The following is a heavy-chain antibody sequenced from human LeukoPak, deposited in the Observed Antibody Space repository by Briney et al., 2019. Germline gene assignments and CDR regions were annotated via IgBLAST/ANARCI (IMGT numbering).Heavy chain of an antibody. Sequence: PGGSLRLSCTVSGITFGDYAMSWFRQAPGKGLEWVANIKQDGSEKYYVDSVKGRFTISRDNAKNSLYLQMNSLRAEDTAVYYCARVGIAVAGTPRGEFDYWGQGTLVTVSS. CDR3: ARVGIAVAGTPRGEFDY. J-gene: IGHJ4*02. V-gene: IGHV3-7*01. CDR1: GITFGDYA. D-gene: IGHD6-19*01. CDR2: IKQDGSEK.